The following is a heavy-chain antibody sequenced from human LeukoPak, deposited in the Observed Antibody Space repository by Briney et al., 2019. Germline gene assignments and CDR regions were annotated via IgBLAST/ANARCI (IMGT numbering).Heavy chain of an antibody. CDR2: IKSEGEGATT. CDR3: IAHFPYFYGFDV. D-gene: IGHD3-3*02. V-gene: IGHV3-15*01. J-gene: IGHJ6*04. CDR1: GFTIGTAW. Sequence: GGSLRLSCVSSGFTIGTAWMSCVRQAPGKGLEWLGHIKSEGEGATTDYAAPAKGRFVISRDDSKNMIYLQMSSLKIDDTAIYYCIAHFPYFYGFDVWGKGTTVTVSS.